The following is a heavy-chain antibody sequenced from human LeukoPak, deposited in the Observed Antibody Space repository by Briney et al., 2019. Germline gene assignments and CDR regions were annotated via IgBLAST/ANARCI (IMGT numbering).Heavy chain of an antibody. CDR1: GCTFSRYG. V-gene: IGHV3-33*05. D-gene: IGHD5-18*01. CDR3: ARVGGYSYGYVFDY. J-gene: IGHJ4*02. CDR2: ISYDGSNK. Sequence: GGSLRLSCAASGCTFSRYGMHWVRQAPGKGLEWVAVISYDGSNKYYADSVKGRFTISRDNSKNTLYLQMNSLRAEDTAVYYCARVGGYSYGYVFDYWGQGTLVTVSS.